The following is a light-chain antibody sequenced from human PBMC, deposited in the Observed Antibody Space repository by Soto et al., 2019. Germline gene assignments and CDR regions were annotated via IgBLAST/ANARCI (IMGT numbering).Light chain of an antibody. CDR2: GVS. Sequence: QSVLTQPASVSGSPGQSITISCIGTSSDVGGYNYVSWYQQHPGKAPKVLIYGVSNRPSGISNRLSGSKSGNTASLTISGLQADDEGDYYCSSYTSSITHVVFGGGTKVTVL. J-gene: IGLJ2*01. V-gene: IGLV2-14*01. CDR1: SSDVGGYNY. CDR3: SSYTSSITHVV.